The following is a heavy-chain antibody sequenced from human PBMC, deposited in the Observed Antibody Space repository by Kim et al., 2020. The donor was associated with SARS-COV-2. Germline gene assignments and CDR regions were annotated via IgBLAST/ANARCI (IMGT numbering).Heavy chain of an antibody. CDR3: AREELPPFDY. D-gene: IGHD1-26*01. J-gene: IGHJ4*02. Sequence: GGSLRLSCAASGFTFSSYAMHWVRQAPGKGLEWVAVISYDGSNKYYADSVKGRFTISRDNSKNTLYLQMNSLRAEDTAVYYCAREELPPFDYWGQGTLVTVSS. CDR2: ISYDGSNK. V-gene: IGHV3-30-3*01. CDR1: GFTFSSYA.